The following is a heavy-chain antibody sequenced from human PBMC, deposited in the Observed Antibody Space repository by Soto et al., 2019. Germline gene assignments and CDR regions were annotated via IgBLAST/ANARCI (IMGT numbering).Heavy chain of an antibody. D-gene: IGHD4-4*01. CDR1: GGTFSSYA. CDR2: IIPIFGTA. J-gene: IGHJ6*02. V-gene: IGHV1-69*01. CDR3: ARGGPVVTTYCYGMDV. Sequence: QVQLVQSGAEVKKPGASVKVSCTASGGTFSSYAISWVRQAPGQGLEWMGGIIPIFGTANYAQKFQGRVTITADESTSTAYMELSSLRSEDTAVYYCARGGPVVTTYCYGMDVWGQGTTVTVSS.